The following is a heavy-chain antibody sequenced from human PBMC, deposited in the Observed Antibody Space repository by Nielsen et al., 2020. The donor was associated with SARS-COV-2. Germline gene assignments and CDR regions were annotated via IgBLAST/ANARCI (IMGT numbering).Heavy chain of an antibody. J-gene: IGHJ3*02. V-gene: IGHV3-30*18. CDR3: AKVDGDYATADAFDI. Sequence: GGSLRLSCAASGFTFSSYSMSWVRQAPGKGLEWVAVISYDGSNKYYADSVKGRFTISRDNSKNTLYLQMNSLRAEDTAVYYCAKVDGDYATADAFDIWGQGTMVTVSS. CDR2: ISYDGSNK. CDR1: GFTFSSYS. D-gene: IGHD4-17*01.